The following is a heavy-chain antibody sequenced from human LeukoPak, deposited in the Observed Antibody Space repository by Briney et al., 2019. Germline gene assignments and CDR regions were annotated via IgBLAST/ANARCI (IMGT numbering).Heavy chain of an antibody. CDR3: ARNHYVWRSYRFDY. Sequence: ASVKVSCKASGGTFSSYAISWVRQAPGQGLEWMGGIIPIFGTANYAQKFQGRVTITADESTSTAYMELSSLRSEDTAVYYCARNHYVWRSYRFDYWGQGTLVTVSS. CDR2: IIPIFGTA. D-gene: IGHD3-16*02. CDR1: GGTFSSYA. V-gene: IGHV1-69*13. J-gene: IGHJ4*02.